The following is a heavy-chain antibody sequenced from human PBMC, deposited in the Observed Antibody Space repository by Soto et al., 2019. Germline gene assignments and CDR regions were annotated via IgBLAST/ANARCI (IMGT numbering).Heavy chain of an antibody. V-gene: IGHV1-69*12. CDR2: IIPIFGTA. CDR1: GGTFSSYA. D-gene: IGHD2-2*01. Sequence: QVQLVQSGAEVKKPGSSVKVSCKASGGTFSSYAISWVRQAPGQGLEWMGGIIPIFGTANYAQKFQGRVTITADDSTSTAYMELSSLRSEDPAVYYCARVYCISTSCYGYYGMDVWGQGTTVTVSS. J-gene: IGHJ6*02. CDR3: ARVYCISTSCYGYYGMDV.